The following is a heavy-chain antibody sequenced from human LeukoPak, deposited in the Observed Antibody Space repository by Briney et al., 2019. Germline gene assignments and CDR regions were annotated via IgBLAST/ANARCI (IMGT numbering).Heavy chain of an antibody. CDR1: SYTFINHG. V-gene: IGHV1-18*01. J-gene: IGHJ3*02. CDR3: ARDSPQLLQDAFDI. D-gene: IGHD5-24*01. Sequence: ASVKVSCKASSYTFINHGINWVRQAPGQGLEWMGWINPKNGHTRYPERLQGRVTMTTDTSTSTAYMELRSLRSDDTAVYYCARDSPQLLQDAFDIWGQGTMVTVSS. CDR2: INPKNGHT.